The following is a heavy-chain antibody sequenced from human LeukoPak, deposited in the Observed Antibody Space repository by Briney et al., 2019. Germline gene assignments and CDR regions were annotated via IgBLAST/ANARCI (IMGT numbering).Heavy chain of an antibody. J-gene: IGHJ3*02. Sequence: PSETLSLTCTASGGSISSGDYYWSWIRQPPGKGLEWIGYIYYSGSTYYNPSLKSRVTISVDTSKNQFSLKLSSVTAADTAVYYCARHPRNPYDSSGYRYGGGAFDIWGQGTMVTVSS. CDR3: ARHPRNPYDSSGYRYGGGAFDI. V-gene: IGHV4-30-4*08. CDR1: GGSISSGDYY. D-gene: IGHD3-22*01. CDR2: IYYSGST.